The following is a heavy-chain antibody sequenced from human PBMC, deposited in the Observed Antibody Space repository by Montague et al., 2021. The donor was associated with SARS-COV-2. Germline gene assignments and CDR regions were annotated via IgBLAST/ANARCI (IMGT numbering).Heavy chain of an antibody. CDR3: ARGDFGVVIIPYYYYYMDV. CDR2: IHYSGST. CDR1: GASISSSNYY. J-gene: IGHJ6*03. D-gene: IGHD3-3*01. V-gene: IGHV4-39*01. Sequence: SETLSLTCTVSGASISSSNYYWGWIRQPPGKGLEWIATIHYSGSTYYKPCLKSRLTISVDTSKNQFSLRLSSVTAAATAVYYCARGDFGVVIIPYYYYYMDVWGKGTTVTVSS.